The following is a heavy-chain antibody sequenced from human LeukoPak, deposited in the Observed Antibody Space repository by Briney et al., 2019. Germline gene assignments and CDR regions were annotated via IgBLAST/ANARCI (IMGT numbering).Heavy chain of an antibody. V-gene: IGHV3-73*01. CDR3: TRRGPYCSSTSCYSYYYYMDV. CDR2: TRSKANSYAT. J-gene: IGHJ6*03. Sequence: PVGSLKLSCAASGFTFSGSAMHWVRQASGKGLEWVGRTRSKANSYATAYAASVKGRFTISRDDSKNTAYLQMNSLKTEDTAVYYCTRRGPYCSSTSCYSYYYYMDVWGKGTTVTVSS. D-gene: IGHD2-2*01. CDR1: GFTFSGSA.